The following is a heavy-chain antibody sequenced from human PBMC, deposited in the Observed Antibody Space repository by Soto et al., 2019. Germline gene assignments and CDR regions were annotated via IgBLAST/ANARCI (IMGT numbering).Heavy chain of an antibody. CDR1: GYTFTGYY. CDR2: INPNSGGT. V-gene: IGHV1-2*02. CDR3: ARDYDCSGGSCYLNWFDP. D-gene: IGHD2-15*01. J-gene: IGHJ5*02. Sequence: ASVKVSCKASGYTFTGYYMHWVRQAPGQGLEWMGWINPNSGGTNYAQKFQGRVTMTRDTSISTAYMELSRLRSDDTAVYYCARDYDCSGGSCYLNWFDPWGQGTLVTVSS.